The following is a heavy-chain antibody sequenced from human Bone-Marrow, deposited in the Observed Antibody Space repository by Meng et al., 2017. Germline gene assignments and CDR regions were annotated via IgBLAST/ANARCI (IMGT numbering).Heavy chain of an antibody. CDR3: ARLRSSTRGWFDP. CDR2: INPNSGGT. D-gene: IGHD2-2*01. J-gene: IGHJ5*02. CDR1: GYTFTDYY. Sequence: ASVKVSCKASGYTFTDYYMHWLRQAPGQGLEWMGRINPNSGGTNYAQKFQGRVTMTRDTSISTAYMELSRLRSDDTAVYYCARLRSSTRGWFDPWGQGTLVTVSS. V-gene: IGHV1-2*06.